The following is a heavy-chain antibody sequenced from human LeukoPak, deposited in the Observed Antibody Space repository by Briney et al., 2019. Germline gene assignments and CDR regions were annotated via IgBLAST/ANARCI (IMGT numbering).Heavy chain of an antibody. Sequence: ASVKVSCKASGYTFTGYYMHWVRQAPGQGLEWMGWINPNSGGTNYAQKFQGRVTMTRDTSISTAHMELSRLRSDDTAVYYCARDRGAARDFDYWGQGTLVTVSS. J-gene: IGHJ4*02. CDR1: GYTFTGYY. CDR3: ARDRGAARDFDY. V-gene: IGHV1-2*02. CDR2: INPNSGGT.